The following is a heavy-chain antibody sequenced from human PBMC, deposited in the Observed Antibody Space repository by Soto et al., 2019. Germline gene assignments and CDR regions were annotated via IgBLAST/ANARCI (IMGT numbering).Heavy chain of an antibody. CDR1: GGTFSSYA. J-gene: IGHJ5*02. D-gene: IGHD6-13*01. CDR3: ARVLGTRSSWYRGWFDP. Sequence: QVQLVQSGAEVKKPGSSVKVSCKASGGTFSSYAISWVRQAHGQGLEWMGGIIPIFGTANYAQTFQGRVTITADEATSTAYMELGSLRSEDTAVYYGARVLGTRSSWYRGWFDPWGQGNLVTVSS. CDR2: IIPIFGTA. V-gene: IGHV1-69*12.